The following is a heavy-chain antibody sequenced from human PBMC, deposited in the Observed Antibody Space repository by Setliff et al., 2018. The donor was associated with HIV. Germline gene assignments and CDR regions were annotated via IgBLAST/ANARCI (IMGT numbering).Heavy chain of an antibody. D-gene: IGHD3-3*01. J-gene: IGHJ3*02. CDR1: GYSFTTYW. CDR2: IYPYDSDT. V-gene: IGHV5-51*06. Sequence: NPGESLKISCKGSGYSFTTYWIGWVRQMPGKGLEWMGIIYPYDSDTRYSPSFQGQVIISADKSISTAYVQWSGLKASDTAMYYCARRPYYDSWSGHQAFDIWGQGTMVTVSS. CDR3: ARRPYYDSWSGHQAFDI.